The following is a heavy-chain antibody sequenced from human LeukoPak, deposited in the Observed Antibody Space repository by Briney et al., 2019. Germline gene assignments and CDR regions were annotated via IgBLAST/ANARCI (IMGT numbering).Heavy chain of an antibody. V-gene: IGHV3-23*01. D-gene: IGHD7-27*01. J-gene: IGHJ4*02. CDR2: IGGSGGST. CDR3: AKHWGYMYYFDY. CDR1: GFTFSSYA. Sequence: PGGSLRLSCAASGFTFSSYAMSWVRQAPGKGLEWVSAIGGSGGSTYYADSVKGRFTISRDNSKNTLYLQMNSLRAEDTAVHYCAKHWGYMYYFDYWGQGTLVTVSS.